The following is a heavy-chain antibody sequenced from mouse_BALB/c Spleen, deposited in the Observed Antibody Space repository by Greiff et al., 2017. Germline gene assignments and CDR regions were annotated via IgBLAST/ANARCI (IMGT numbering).Heavy chain of an antibody. J-gene: IGHJ4*01. Sequence: EVKLQESGGGLVQPGGSLKLSCAASGFDFSRYWMSWVRQAPGKGLEWIGEINPDSSTINYTPSLKDKFIISRDNAKNTLYLQMSKVRSEDTALYYCARYYYGSSYDYAMDYWGQGTSVTVSS. D-gene: IGHD1-1*01. CDR1: GFDFSRYW. CDR3: ARYYYGSSYDYAMDY. V-gene: IGHV4-1*02. CDR2: INPDSSTI.